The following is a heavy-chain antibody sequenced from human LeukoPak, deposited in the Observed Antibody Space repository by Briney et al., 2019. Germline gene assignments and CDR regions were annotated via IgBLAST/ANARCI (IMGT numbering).Heavy chain of an antibody. J-gene: IGHJ4*02. CDR2: ISSSSSTI. CDR3: ERVGEAVAGRAYFDY. D-gene: IGHD6-19*01. V-gene: IGHV3-48*01. Sequence: AGGSLRLSCAASGFTFSSYSMNWVRQAPGKGLEWVSYISSSSSTIYYADSVKGRFTISRDNAKNSLYLQMNSLRAEDTAVYYCERVGEAVAGRAYFDYWGQGTLVTVSS. CDR1: GFTFSSYS.